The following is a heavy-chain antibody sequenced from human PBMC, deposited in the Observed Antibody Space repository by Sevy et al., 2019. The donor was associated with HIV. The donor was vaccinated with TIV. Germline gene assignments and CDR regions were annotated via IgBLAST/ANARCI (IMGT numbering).Heavy chain of an antibody. CDR1: GFTFNTYA. V-gene: IGHV3-33*01. J-gene: IGHJ6*02. CDR2: IWNDGSEK. Sequence: GGSLRLSCAASGFTFNTYAMHWVRQPPGKGLEWVAVIWNDGSEKYYADSVEGGFTISRDNSKNMLYLQMNSLRAEDTALFFCARDPLYHYGSGTPYRFYYGMDVWGQGTTVTASS. D-gene: IGHD3-10*01. CDR3: ARDPLYHYGSGTPYRFYYGMDV.